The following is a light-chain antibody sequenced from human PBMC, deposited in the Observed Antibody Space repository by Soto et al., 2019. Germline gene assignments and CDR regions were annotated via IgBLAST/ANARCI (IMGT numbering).Light chain of an antibody. CDR3: AAWDDSLNGPV. Sequence: QSVLTQPPSVSEAPWQRVTISCSGSSSNIGNNAVNWYQQLPGKAPKLLIYYDDLLPSGVSDRFSGSKSGTSASLAISGLQSEDEADYYCAAWDDSLNGPVFGTGTKVTVL. CDR1: SSNIGNNA. V-gene: IGLV1-36*01. CDR2: YDD. J-gene: IGLJ1*01.